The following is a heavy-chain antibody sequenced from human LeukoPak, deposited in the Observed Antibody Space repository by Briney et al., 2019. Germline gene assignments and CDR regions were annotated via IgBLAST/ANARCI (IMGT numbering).Heavy chain of an antibody. CDR2: ISSSSSTI. V-gene: IGHV3-48*04. CDR3: AKDHYWSIDY. D-gene: IGHD3-3*01. Sequence: PGGSLRLSCAASGFTFSDYSMSWVRQAPGKGLEWVSYISSSSSTIYYADSVKGRFTISRDIAKNTLYLQMNSLRAEDTGVYYCAKDHYWSIDYWGRGTLVTVS. J-gene: IGHJ4*02. CDR1: GFTFSDYS.